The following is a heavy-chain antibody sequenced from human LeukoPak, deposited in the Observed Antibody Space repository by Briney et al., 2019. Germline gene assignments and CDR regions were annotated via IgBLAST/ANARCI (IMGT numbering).Heavy chain of an antibody. Sequence: GGSLRLSCAASGYSFSSYWMHWVRQAPGKGLVWVSRINSDGSSTSYADSVKGRFTISRDNAKNTLYLQMNSLRAEDTAVYYCARGFGYDNIVTYWGQGTLVTVSS. CDR3: ARGFGYDNIVTY. J-gene: IGHJ4*02. CDR2: INSDGSST. D-gene: IGHD5-12*01. CDR1: GYSFSSYW. V-gene: IGHV3-74*01.